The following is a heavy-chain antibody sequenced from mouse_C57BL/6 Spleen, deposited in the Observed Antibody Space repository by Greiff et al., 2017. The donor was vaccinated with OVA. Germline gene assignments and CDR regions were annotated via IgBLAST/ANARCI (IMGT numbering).Heavy chain of an antibody. D-gene: IGHD1-1*01. V-gene: IGHV1-50*01. CDR2: IDPSDSYT. Sequence: QVQLQQPGAELVKPGASVKLSCKASGYTFTSYWMQWVKQRPGQGLEWIGEIDPSDSYTNYNQKFKGKATLTVDTSSSTAYMQLSSLTSEDSAVYYCASHYGSPPYYAMDYWGQGTSVTVSS. CDR1: GYTFTSYW. CDR3: ASHYGSPPYYAMDY. J-gene: IGHJ4*01.